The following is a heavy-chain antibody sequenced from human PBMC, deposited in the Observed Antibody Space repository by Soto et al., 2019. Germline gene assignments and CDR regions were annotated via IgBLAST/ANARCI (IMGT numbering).Heavy chain of an antibody. J-gene: IGHJ6*02. V-gene: IGHV1-2*04. Sequence: QVQLVQSGAEVKKPGASVKVSCKASGYTFTGYYMHWVRQAPGQGLEWMGWINPNSGGTNYAQKFQGWVTMTRDTSISTAYMEPSRLRSDGTAVYYCARSTHYYYIMDVWGQGTTVTVSS. CDR1: GYTFTGYY. CDR2: INPNSGGT. CDR3: ARSTHYYYIMDV.